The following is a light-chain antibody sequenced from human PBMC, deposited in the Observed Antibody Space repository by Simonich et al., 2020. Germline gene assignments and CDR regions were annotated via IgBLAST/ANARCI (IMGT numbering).Light chain of an antibody. V-gene: IGLV2-11*01. J-gene: IGLJ3*02. CDR2: DVC. Sequence: QSALTQPRSVSGSPGQSVPISCTGTSSDVGGYNYVSWYQQHPGKAPKLMIYDVCKRPSGVLVRFSGSKSGNTASLTISGLQAEDEADYYCCSYAGSYSWVFGGGTKLTVL. CDR3: CSYAGSYSWV. CDR1: SSDVGGYNY.